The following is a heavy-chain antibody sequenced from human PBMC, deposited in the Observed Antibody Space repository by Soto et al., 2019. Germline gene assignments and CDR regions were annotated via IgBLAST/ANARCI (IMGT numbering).Heavy chain of an antibody. D-gene: IGHD2-21*01. CDR2: IVPSFGMA. CDR1: GGNFKNYG. CDR3: ASAIEALGFHG. Sequence: QVHLVQSGAEVKKPGSSVRVSCKTSGGNFKNYGLSWVRQAPGRGLEWMGGIVPSFGMANYGQIFQGRLTITADEATDTVYMALSGLKGEDTAVYYCASAIEALGFHGWCQGTLLTVSS. J-gene: IGHJ4*02. V-gene: IGHV1-69*12.